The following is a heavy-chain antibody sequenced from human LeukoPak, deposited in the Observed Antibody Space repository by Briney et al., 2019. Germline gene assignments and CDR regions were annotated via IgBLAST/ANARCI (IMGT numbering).Heavy chain of an antibody. D-gene: IGHD4-17*01. CDR3: AKNRYGDYDALDI. J-gene: IGHJ3*02. CDR2: ISGSGGST. CDR1: GFTFSISN. Sequence: GGSLRLSCAASGFTFSISNMNWVRQAPGKGLEWVSTISGSGGSTYYADSVKGRFTISRDNSKNTLYLQMNSLRAEDTAVYYCAKNRYGDYDALDIWGQGTMVTVSS. V-gene: IGHV3-23*01.